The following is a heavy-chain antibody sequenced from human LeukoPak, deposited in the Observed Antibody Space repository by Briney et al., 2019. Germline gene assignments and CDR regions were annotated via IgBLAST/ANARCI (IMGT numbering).Heavy chain of an antibody. CDR3: ARWVIRRLVAGPDDWFDP. D-gene: IGHD2-15*01. CDR2: ISYSGSP. CDR1: GGPISTYY. Sequence: SETLSLTCTVSGGPISTYYWNWIRQPPGKGLEWIGDISYSGSPNYNPSLSSQVTISIDTSKNQFSLRLSSVTAADTAVYYCARWVIRRLVAGPDDWFDPWGRGTLVTVSS. V-gene: IGHV4-59*08. J-gene: IGHJ5*02.